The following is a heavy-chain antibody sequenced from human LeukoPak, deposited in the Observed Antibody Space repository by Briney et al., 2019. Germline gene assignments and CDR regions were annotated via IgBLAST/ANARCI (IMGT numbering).Heavy chain of an antibody. J-gene: IGHJ4*02. Sequence: GGSLRLSCAASGFTFSSFSLNWVRQAPGEGLGWVSSISSSSSYIYYADSVKGRFTTSRDNSKNTLWLQMNSLRAEDAAVYYCAKTAGSNWSFDYWGQGTLVTVSS. CDR1: GFTFSSFS. V-gene: IGHV3-21*04. D-gene: IGHD6-13*01. CDR2: ISSSSSYI. CDR3: AKTAGSNWSFDY.